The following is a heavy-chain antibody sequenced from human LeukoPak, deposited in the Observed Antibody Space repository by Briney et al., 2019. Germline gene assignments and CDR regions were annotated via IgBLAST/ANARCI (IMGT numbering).Heavy chain of an antibody. CDR3: AKAFGGYEYYYYYMDV. CDR1: GFTFDDYT. J-gene: IGHJ6*03. Sequence: GGSLRLSCAASGFTFDDYTMHWVRQAPGKGLEWVSLISWDGGSTYYADSVKGRFTISRDNSKNTLYLQMNSLRAEDTAVYYCAKAFGGYEYYYYYMDVWGKGTTVTISS. V-gene: IGHV3-43*01. CDR2: ISWDGGST. D-gene: IGHD5-12*01.